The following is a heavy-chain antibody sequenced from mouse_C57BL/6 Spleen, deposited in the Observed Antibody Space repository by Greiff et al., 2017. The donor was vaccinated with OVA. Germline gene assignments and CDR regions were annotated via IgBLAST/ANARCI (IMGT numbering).Heavy chain of an antibody. CDR2: IYPGSGST. CDR3: ARDRTTVVATEVWYFDV. Sequence: QVQLQQPGAELVKPGASVKMSCKASGYTFTSYWITWVKQRPGQGLEWIGDIYPGSGSTNYNEKFKSKATLTVDTSSSTAYMQLSSLTSEDSAVYYCARDRTTVVATEVWYFDVWGTGTTVTVSS. V-gene: IGHV1-55*01. CDR1: GYTFTSYW. J-gene: IGHJ1*03. D-gene: IGHD1-1*01.